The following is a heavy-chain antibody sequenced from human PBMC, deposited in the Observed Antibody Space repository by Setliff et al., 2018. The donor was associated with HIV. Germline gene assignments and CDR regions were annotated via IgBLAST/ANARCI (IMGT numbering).Heavy chain of an antibody. CDR2: IKGDGSET. J-gene: IGHJ4*02. Sequence: GGSLRLSCESSGFTFNNYWMSWVRQAPGKRPEWVANIKGDGSETYYVDFVKGRFTISRDTAKNSLYLQMNSLRVEDTAVYYCARPFDQWGQGALVTVSS. CDR1: GFTFNNYW. V-gene: IGHV3-7*01. CDR3: ARPFDQ.